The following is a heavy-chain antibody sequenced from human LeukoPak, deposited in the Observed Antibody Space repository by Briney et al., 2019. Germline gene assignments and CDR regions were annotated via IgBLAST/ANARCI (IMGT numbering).Heavy chain of an antibody. D-gene: IGHD3-10*01. J-gene: IGHJ4*02. Sequence: SETLSLTRTVSGGPISTGSYYWGWIRQPPGKGLEWIGSIYYTGSTYYNPSLKSRVTISVDTSKNQFSLKLSSVTAADTAVYYCARHSRSYYGSGSYYFDYWGQGTLVTVSS. CDR1: GGPISTGSYY. CDR3: ARHSRSYYGSGSYYFDY. V-gene: IGHV4-39*01. CDR2: IYYTGST.